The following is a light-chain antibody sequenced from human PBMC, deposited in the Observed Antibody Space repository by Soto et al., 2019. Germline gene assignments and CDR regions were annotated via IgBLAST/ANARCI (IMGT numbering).Light chain of an antibody. CDR1: RRISSL. CDR3: QQDNGYPWT. CDR2: DAS. J-gene: IGKJ1*01. V-gene: IGKV1-5*01. Sequence: DIQMTQSPSTLSASVGDRVTISCRASRRISSLLAWYQQQPGKAPKLLVYDASTLQSGVPSRFSGNGSGKEGTLTISRLQPEDLATYCCQQDNGYPWTFGQGTRVGIK.